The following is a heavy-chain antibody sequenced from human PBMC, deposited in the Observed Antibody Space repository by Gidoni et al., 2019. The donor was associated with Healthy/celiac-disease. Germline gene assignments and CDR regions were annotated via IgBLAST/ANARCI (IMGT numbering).Heavy chain of an antibody. V-gene: IGHV3-30*01. CDR1: GFTFSSYA. CDR2: ISYDGSNK. J-gene: IGHJ4*02. Sequence: QVQLVESGGGVVQPGMSLRLSCAASGFTFSSYAMHWVRQAPGKGLEWVAVISYDGSNKYYADSVKGRFTISRDNSKNTLYLQMNSLRAEDTAVYYCARDLDTAIRFDYWGQGTLVTVSS. CDR3: ARDLDTAIRFDY. D-gene: IGHD5-18*01.